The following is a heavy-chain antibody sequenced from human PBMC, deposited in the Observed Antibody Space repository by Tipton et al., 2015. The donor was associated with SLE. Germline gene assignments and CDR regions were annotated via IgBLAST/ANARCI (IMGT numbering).Heavy chain of an antibody. CDR3: ARAKRTIFGVVNPFDI. D-gene: IGHD3-3*01. CDR1: GYSFTSYW. J-gene: IGHJ3*02. CDR2: IDPSDSYT. V-gene: IGHV5-10-1*01. Sequence: VQLVQSGAEVKKPGESLRISCKGSGYSFTSYWISWVRQMPGKGLEWMGRIDPSDSYTNYSPSFQGHVTISADKSISTAYLQWSSLKASDTAMYYCARAKRTIFGVVNPFDIWGQGTMVTVSS.